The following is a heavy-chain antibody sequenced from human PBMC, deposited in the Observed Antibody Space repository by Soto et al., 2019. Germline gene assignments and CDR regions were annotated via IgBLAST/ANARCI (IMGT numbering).Heavy chain of an antibody. Sequence: GGSLRLSCAASGFTFSSYGMHWVRQAPGKGLEWVAVIWYDGSNKYYADSVKGRFTISRDNSKNTLFLQMNSLRAEDTAVYYCAKLDGDFTSYYFDYWGQGTLVTVSS. CDR2: IWYDGSNK. CDR1: GFTFSSYG. D-gene: IGHD4-17*01. CDR3: AKLDGDFTSYYFDY. V-gene: IGHV3-33*06. J-gene: IGHJ4*02.